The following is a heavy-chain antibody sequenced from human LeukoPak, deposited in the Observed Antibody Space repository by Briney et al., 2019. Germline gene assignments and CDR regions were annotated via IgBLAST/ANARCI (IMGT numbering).Heavy chain of an antibody. D-gene: IGHD5-12*01. Sequence: GGSLRLSCAASGFTFSDYYMSWLRQAPGKGLEWISYISNGGTTIYYADSVKGRFTISRDNAKNSLFLQMDSLRAEDTAVYYCARDLGGYSGYNENWFDPWGQGTLVTVSP. V-gene: IGHV3-11*01. J-gene: IGHJ5*02. CDR3: ARDLGGYSGYNENWFDP. CDR1: GFTFSDYY. CDR2: ISNGGTTI.